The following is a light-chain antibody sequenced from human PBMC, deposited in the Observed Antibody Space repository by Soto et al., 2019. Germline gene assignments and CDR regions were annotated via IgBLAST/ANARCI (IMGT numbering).Light chain of an antibody. V-gene: IGKV3-20*01. Sequence: EIVLTQSPGTLSLSPGERATLSCRASQSVGSDLAWYQQKPGQAPRLLIYGASHRAIGIPDRFSGSGSGTDFTLTISRLEPEDFAVYYCLQYANSPFTFGPGTKVDIK. CDR3: LQYANSPFT. CDR1: QSVGSD. J-gene: IGKJ3*01. CDR2: GAS.